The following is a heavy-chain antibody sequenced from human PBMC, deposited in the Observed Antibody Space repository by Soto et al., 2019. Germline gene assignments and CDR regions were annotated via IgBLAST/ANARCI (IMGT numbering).Heavy chain of an antibody. CDR2: ITGSGSST. V-gene: IGHV3-23*01. Sequence: GGSLRLSCAASGFIFIKYAMSWVRQAPGKGLEWVSVITGSGSSTYHVDSVKGRFTISRDNSKNTLYLQMNSLRAEDTAVYYCATTAHDSGYNPTLYWGQGALVTVSS. J-gene: IGHJ4*02. D-gene: IGHD3-22*01. CDR1: GFIFIKYA. CDR3: ATTAHDSGYNPTLY.